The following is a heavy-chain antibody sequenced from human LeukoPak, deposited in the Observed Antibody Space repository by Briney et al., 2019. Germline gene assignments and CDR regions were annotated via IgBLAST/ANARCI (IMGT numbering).Heavy chain of an antibody. CDR1: GFTFSSYG. J-gene: IGHJ4*02. Sequence: GGSLRLSCAASGFTFSSYGMHWVRQAPGKGLEWVAFIRYDGSNKYYADSVKGRFTISRDNSKNTLYLQMNSLRAEDTAVYYCAKVRGVIITGYFDYWGQGTLVTVSS. CDR2: IRYDGSNK. V-gene: IGHV3-30*02. CDR3: AKVRGVIITGYFDY. D-gene: IGHD3-10*01.